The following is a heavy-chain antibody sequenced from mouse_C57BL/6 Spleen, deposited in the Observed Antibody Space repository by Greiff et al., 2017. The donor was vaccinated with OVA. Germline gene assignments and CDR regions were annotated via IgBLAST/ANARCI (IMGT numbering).Heavy chain of an antibody. CDR1: GYTFTSYW. CDR3: ARFPLLLRPVAGDAMDY. V-gene: IGHV1-61*01. Sequence: QVQLQQPGAELVRPGSSVKLSCKASGYTFTSYWMDWVKQRPGQGLEWIGNIYPSDSETHYNQKFKDKATLTVDKSSSTAYMQLSSLTSEDSAVYYCARFPLLLRPVAGDAMDYWGQGTSVTVSS. D-gene: IGHD1-1*01. CDR2: IYPSDSET. J-gene: IGHJ4*01.